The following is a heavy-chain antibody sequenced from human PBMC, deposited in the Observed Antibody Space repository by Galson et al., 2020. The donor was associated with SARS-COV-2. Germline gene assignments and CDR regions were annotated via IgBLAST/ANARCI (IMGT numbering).Heavy chain of an antibody. V-gene: IGHV1-46*01. Sequence: ASVKVSCKASGYTLTGYYIHWVRQAPGQGLEWMGLIDPSDGSTTYAQKFQGRVTMTSDTSTSTVYMGLSSLRSDDTAVYYCARDPTSSYDSNGHDALDVWGQGTMVTVSS. J-gene: IGHJ3*01. CDR1: GYTLTGYY. D-gene: IGHD3-22*01. CDR2: IDPSDGST. CDR3: ARDPTSSYDSNGHDALDV.